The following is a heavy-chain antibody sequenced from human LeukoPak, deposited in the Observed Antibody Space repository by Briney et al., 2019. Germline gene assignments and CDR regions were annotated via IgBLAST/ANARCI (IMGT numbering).Heavy chain of an antibody. J-gene: IGHJ4*02. CDR1: GGFISSYY. V-gene: IGHV4-59*01. D-gene: IGHD3-22*01. Sequence: PSETLSLTCTVSGGFISSYYWSWIRQPPGKGLEWIGYIYYSGSTNYNPSLKSRVTISVDTSKNQFSLKLSSVTAADTAVYYCARHGGDAYYYDSSGYYNFDYWGQGTLVTVSS. CDR3: ARHGGDAYYYDSSGYYNFDY. CDR2: IYYSGST.